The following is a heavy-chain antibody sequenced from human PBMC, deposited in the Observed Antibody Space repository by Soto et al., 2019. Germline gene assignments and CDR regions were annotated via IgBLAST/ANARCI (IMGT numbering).Heavy chain of an antibody. CDR2: MNPNSGNT. CDR3: ARGYPYCSSNRCHTGPWLEA. D-gene: IGHD2-2*02. Sequence: ASVXVAFKACRYMFTSDDIKCLLRAAGQGLDCMGGMNPNSGNTGYAQKFQGRVTMTRNTYISTAYMEMSSLRSEDTAVYYCARGYPYCSSNRCHTGPWLEAWGPGTLVKVYS. J-gene: IGHJ5*02. CDR1: RYMFTSDD. V-gene: IGHV1-8*01.